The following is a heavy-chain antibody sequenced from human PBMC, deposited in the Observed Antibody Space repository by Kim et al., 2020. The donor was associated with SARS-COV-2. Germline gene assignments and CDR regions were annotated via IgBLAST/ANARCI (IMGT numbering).Heavy chain of an antibody. D-gene: IGHD6-13*01. Sequence: GKCRFTITRDKSKNTLYLQMNSLRAEDTAVYYCAKDGASSWYYYYYGMDVWGQGTTVTVSS. J-gene: IGHJ6*02. CDR3: AKDGASSWYYYYYGMDV. V-gene: IGHV3-23*01.